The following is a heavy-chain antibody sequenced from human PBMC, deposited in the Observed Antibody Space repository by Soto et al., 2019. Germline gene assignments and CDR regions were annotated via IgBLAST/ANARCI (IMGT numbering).Heavy chain of an antibody. V-gene: IGHV3-11*01. CDR2: VSDGGSPL. J-gene: IGHJ6*02. CDR3: ARDLRGYGMDV. Sequence: PGGSLRLSCEASGFDFSGYYMSWSRLAPGKGLEWVSYVSDGGSPLYYADSVKGRFSISRDNAKKSVYLQMNNLRADDTAVYFCARDLRGYGMDVWGQGTTVTVYS. CDR1: GFDFSGYY.